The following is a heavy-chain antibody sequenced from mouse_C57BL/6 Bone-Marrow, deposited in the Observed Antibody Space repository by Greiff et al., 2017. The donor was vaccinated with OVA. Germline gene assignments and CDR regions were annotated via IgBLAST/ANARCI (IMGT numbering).Heavy chain of an antibody. CDR3: ASYYGNCDY. J-gene: IGHJ2*01. Sequence: QVHVKQSGAELARPGASVKLSCKASGYTFTSYGISWVKQRTGQGLEWIGEIYPRSGNTYYNEKFKGKATLTADKSSSTAYMELRSLTSEDSAVYFCASYYGNCDYWGQGTTLTVSS. D-gene: IGHD2-1*01. CDR1: GYTFTSYG. V-gene: IGHV1-81*01. CDR2: IYPRSGNT.